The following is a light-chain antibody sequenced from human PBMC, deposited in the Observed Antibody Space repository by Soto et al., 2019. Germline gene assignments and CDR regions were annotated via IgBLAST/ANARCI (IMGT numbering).Light chain of an antibody. Sequence: QSALTQPASVSGSPGQSITFSCTGTRSDIGGYDYVSWYQHHPGKAPKLIIYDVSNRPSGVSERFSGSKSGNTASLTISGLQAEDEGDYYSSSYTDDGIAMVFGGGTKVTVL. CDR1: RSDIGGYDY. CDR3: SSYTDDGIAMV. CDR2: DVS. J-gene: IGLJ3*02. V-gene: IGLV2-14*03.